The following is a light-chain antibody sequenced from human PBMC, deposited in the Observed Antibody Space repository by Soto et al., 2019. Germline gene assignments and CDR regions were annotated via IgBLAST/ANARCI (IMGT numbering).Light chain of an antibody. CDR1: QSVSTR. CDR2: SAS. J-gene: IGKJ2*01. Sequence: EVVMTQSPATLSVFPGERVTLSCRASQSVSTRLAWYQQKPGQAPSLLIYSASTRATGIPARFSGSGSGTEFTLTISSLESEDFAVYYCQQYIHGYTFGQGTELEIK. CDR3: QQYIHGYT. V-gene: IGKV3-15*01.